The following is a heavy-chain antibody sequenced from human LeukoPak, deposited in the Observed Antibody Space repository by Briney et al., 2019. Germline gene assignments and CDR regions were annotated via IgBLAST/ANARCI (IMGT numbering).Heavy chain of an antibody. CDR3: ASGPPFLKYFEY. Sequence: GGSLRLSCVASGLTFGNYGMNWVRQAPGKGLEWVSTISVGAEYIFYADSVKGRFTISRDDSNNALYLQMHSLRAEDTALYYCASGPPFLKYFEYWGQGTLVTVSS. D-gene: IGHD3-3*01. V-gene: IGHV3-23*01. CDR2: ISVGAEYI. CDR1: GLTFGNYG. J-gene: IGHJ4*02.